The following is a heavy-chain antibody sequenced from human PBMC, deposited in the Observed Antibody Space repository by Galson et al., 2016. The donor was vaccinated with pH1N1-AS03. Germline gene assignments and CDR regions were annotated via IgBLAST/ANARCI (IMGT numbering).Heavy chain of an antibody. Sequence: SLRLSCAASGFTFSSYGMHWVRQAPGKGLEWVAVIWYDGSNKYYADSVKGRFTISRDNSKNTLYLQMNSLRAEDTAVYYCARVVEDYYDSSGYLNWFDPWGQGTPVTVSS. J-gene: IGHJ5*02. D-gene: IGHD3-22*01. CDR1: GFTFSSYG. CDR2: IWYDGSNK. V-gene: IGHV3-33*01. CDR3: ARVVEDYYDSSGYLNWFDP.